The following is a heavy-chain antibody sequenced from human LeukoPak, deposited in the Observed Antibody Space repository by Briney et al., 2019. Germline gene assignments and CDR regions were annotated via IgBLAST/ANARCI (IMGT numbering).Heavy chain of an antibody. V-gene: IGHV4-59*01. Sequence: PSETLSLTSTVSGGSISSYYWSWIRQPPGKGLEWIGYIYYSGSTNYNPSLKSRVTISVDTSKNQFSLKLSSVTAADTAVYYCARGIYGGRVWGQGTLVTVSS. CDR3: ARGIYGGRV. CDR2: IYYSGST. J-gene: IGHJ4*02. CDR1: GGSISSYY. D-gene: IGHD2-15*01.